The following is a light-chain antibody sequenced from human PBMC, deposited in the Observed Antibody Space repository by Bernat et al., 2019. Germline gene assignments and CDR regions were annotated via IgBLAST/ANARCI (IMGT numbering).Light chain of an antibody. J-gene: IGLJ1*01. V-gene: IGLV2-14*03. CDR2: GVS. CDR1: GSDIGAYNY. Sequence: QSALTQPASVSGSPEQSITISCTGTGSDIGAYNYVSWYQQHPGKAPRLMIYGVSDRPSGVSVRFSGSKSGYTASLTISGLQAEDEADYYCSSYTSTITPYVFGTGTKVTVL. CDR3: SSYTSTITPYV.